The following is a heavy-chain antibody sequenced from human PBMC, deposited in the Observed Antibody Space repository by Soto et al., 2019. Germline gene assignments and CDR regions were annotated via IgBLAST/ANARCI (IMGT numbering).Heavy chain of an antibody. J-gene: IGHJ3*02. CDR3: ATSLGSMPLAFDI. CDR1: GFTFSGYG. V-gene: IGHV3-23*01. D-gene: IGHD2-2*01. CDR2: ISGSAGST. Sequence: EVQLLESGGGLVQPGGSLRVSCAASGFTFSGYGMSWVRQAPGKGLEWVSRISGSAGSTHYADSVKGRFTISRDNFKNTLYLQMNSLRAEDTAVYYCATSLGSMPLAFDIWGQGTMVTVSS.